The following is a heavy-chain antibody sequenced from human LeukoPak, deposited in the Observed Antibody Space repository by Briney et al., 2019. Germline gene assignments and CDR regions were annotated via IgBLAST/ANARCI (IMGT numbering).Heavy chain of an antibody. V-gene: IGHV1-46*01. CDR3: ASVYKHGMDV. D-gene: IGHD5-24*01. CDR1: GYTLTSYY. J-gene: IGHJ6*02. Sequence: ASVNVSCKASGYTLTSYYLHWVRQASGQGLEWVAIINPSGGSTSHAQKFQGRVTMTRDTSASTVYMELSSLRSEDTAVYYCASVYKHGMDVWGQGTTVTVSS. CDR2: INPSGGST.